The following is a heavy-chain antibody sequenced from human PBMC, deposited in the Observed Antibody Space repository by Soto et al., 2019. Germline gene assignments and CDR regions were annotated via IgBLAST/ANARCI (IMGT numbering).Heavy chain of an antibody. CDR1: EFVVGSNY. Sequence: GSLRLSCAATEFVVGSNYMTWVRQAPGKGLECVSLIYSDGRTFYADSVNGRFTISRDNSKNTLYLQMNSLRAEDTAVYYCATAGSLGVHGMDIWGQGT. CDR3: ATAGSLGVHGMDI. CDR2: IYSDGRT. D-gene: IGHD3-10*01. J-gene: IGHJ6*02. V-gene: IGHV3-66*01.